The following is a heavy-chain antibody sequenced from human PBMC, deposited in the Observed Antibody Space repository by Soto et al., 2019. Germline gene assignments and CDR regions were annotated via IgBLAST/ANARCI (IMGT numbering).Heavy chain of an antibody. D-gene: IGHD3-22*01. CDR2: ISYDGSNK. V-gene: IGHV3-30-3*01. J-gene: IGHJ6*02. CDR3: ARALTTITMIAPLSYGMDV. CDR1: GFTFSSYA. Sequence: QVQLVESGGGVVQPGRSLRLSCAASGFTFSSYAMHWVRQAPGKGLEWVAVISYDGSNKYYADSVKGRFTISRDNSKNTLYLQMNSLRAEDTAGYYCARALTTITMIAPLSYGMDVWGQGTTVTVSS.